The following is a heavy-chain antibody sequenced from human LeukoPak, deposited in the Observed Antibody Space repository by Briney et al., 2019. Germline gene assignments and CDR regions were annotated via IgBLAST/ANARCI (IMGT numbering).Heavy chain of an antibody. CDR1: GFTFSSYG. J-gene: IGHJ4*02. V-gene: IGHV3-33*01. CDR2: IWYDGSNK. D-gene: IGHD6-19*01. CDR3: ARDRHPYSSGWLPADY. Sequence: PGGSLRLSCAASGFTFSSYGMHWVRQAPGKGLEWVAVIWYDGSNKYYADSVKGRFTISRDNSKNTLYLQMNSLRAEDTAVYYCARDRHPYSSGWLPADYWGQGTLVTVSS.